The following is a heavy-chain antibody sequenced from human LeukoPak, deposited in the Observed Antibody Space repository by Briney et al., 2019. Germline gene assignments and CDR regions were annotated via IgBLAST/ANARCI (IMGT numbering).Heavy chain of an antibody. CDR3: ARAGGNSGYDQILRRYYYYYGMDV. CDR2: IYYSGST. D-gene: IGHD5-12*01. CDR1: GGSVSSGSYY. J-gene: IGHJ6*02. V-gene: IGHV4-61*01. Sequence: SETLSLTCTVSGGSVSSGSYYWSWIRQPPGKGLGWIGYIYYSGSTNYNPSLKSRVTISVDTSKNQFSLELSSVTAADSAVYYCARAGGNSGYDQILRRYYYYYGMDVWGQGTTVTVSS.